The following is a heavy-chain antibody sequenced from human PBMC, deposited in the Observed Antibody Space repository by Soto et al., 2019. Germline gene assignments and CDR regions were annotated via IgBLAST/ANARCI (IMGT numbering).Heavy chain of an antibody. CDR1: GWSFSGYY. D-gene: IGHD3-3*01. V-gene: IGHV4-34*01. J-gene: IGHJ5*02. CDR3: ARGDQNYDFWSGYYHNWFDP. Sequence: SETLSLTYAVYGWSFSGYYWGWIRQPPGKGLEWIGEINHSGSTNYNPSLKSRVTISVDTSKNQFSLKLSSVTAADTAVYYCARGDQNYDFWSGYYHNWFDPWGQGTLVTVSS. CDR2: INHSGST.